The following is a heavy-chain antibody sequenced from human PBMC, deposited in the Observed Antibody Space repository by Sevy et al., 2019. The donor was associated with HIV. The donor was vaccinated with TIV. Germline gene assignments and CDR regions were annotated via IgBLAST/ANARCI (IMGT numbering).Heavy chain of an antibody. Sequence: GGSLRLSCAASGFTFSSYGMHWVRQAPGKGLEWVAVIWYDGSNKYYADSVKGRFTISRDNSKNTLYLQMNSLRAEDMAVYYCAREGRYCTNGVCRNGLYFAYWGQGTLVTVSS. J-gene: IGHJ4*02. CDR1: GFTFSSYG. CDR2: IWYDGSNK. V-gene: IGHV3-33*01. D-gene: IGHD2-8*01. CDR3: AREGRYCTNGVCRNGLYFAY.